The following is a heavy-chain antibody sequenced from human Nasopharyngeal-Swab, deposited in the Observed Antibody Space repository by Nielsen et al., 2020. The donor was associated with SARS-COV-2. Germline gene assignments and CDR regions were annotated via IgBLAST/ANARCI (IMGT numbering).Heavy chain of an antibody. V-gene: IGHV4-34*01. CDR2: INHSGST. J-gene: IGHJ6*04. Sequence: WIRQPPGKGLEWIGEINHSGSTNYNPSLKSRVTISVDTSKNQFSLELSSVTAADTAVYYCARRTRYGITGTRGGFPVWGKGTTVTVSS. CDR3: ARRTRYGITGTRGGFPV. D-gene: IGHD1-7*01.